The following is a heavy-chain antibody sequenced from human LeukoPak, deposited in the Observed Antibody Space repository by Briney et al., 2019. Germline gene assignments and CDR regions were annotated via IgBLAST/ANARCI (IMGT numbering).Heavy chain of an antibody. CDR1: GFTFSSHA. Sequence: AGGCLRVSCAASGFTFSSHAMSWGRQAPGKGVEWVSRIRSGGGTTDYTDSVQGRFTISRDTSQNTLYLQMKSLRAEDTAVYYCAKDRSGSGYFDYWGQGTLVTVSS. V-gene: IGHV3-23*01. CDR3: AKDRSGSGYFDY. D-gene: IGHD3-10*01. J-gene: IGHJ4*02. CDR2: IRSGGGTT.